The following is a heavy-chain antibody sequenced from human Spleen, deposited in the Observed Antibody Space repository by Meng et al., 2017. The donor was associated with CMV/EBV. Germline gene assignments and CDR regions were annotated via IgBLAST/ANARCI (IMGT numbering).Heavy chain of an antibody. J-gene: IGHJ6*02. CDR1: GLNFKNYG. D-gene: IGHD2-21*01. Sequence: GESLKISCATSGLNFKNYGMHWVRQLPGKGLEWVAFIRYDEKTKYYADSVKGRFTISRDNSKNTLYLQMNSLTVEDTAVYYGVKDFPGDCYPFCYDFSHGMDVWGQGTTVTVSS. CDR2: IRYDEKTK. CDR3: VKDFPGDCYPFCYDFSHGMDV. V-gene: IGHV3-30*02.